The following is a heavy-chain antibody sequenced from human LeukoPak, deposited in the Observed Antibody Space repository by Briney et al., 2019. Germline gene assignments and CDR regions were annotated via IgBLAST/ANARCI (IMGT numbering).Heavy chain of an antibody. CDR2: IGTAGDT. D-gene: IGHD2-15*01. V-gene: IGHV3-13*04. CDR3: AREARWCSGVSCYPGWFDP. Sequence: GGSLRLSCAASGFTFRSYDMHWVRQATGKGLEWVSDIGTAGDTYYPGSVKGRFTIPRESGKDSLYLQMNSLRAGDTAVYYCAREARWCSGVSCYPGWFDPWGEGTLVTVSS. CDR1: GFTFRSYD. J-gene: IGHJ5*02.